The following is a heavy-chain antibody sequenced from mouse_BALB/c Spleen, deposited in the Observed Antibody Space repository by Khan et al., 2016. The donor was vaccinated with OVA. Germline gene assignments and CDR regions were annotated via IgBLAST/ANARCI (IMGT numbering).Heavy chain of an antibody. CDR3: ASHLTGSFAF. CDR2: MSSGGDYT. CDR1: GFTFSSYS. J-gene: IGHJ3*01. D-gene: IGHD4-1*01. Sequence: EVQRVESGGDLVKPGGSLKLSCAASGFTFSSYSLSWVRQIPDKRLEWVATMSSGGDYTYYPDGVKGRFTISRDNAKNTLYLQMSSLKSEDTAMYYCASHLTGSFAFWGQGTLVTVSA. V-gene: IGHV5-6*01.